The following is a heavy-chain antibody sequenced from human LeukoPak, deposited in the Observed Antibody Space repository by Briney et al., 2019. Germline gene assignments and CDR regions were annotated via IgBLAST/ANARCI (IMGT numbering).Heavy chain of an antibody. CDR1: GFTFSSYS. D-gene: IGHD6-19*01. CDR2: ISSSSSYI. J-gene: IGHJ4*02. Sequence: GSLRLSCAASGFTFSSYSMNWVRQAPGKGLEWVSSISSSSSYIYYADSVKGRFTISRDNAKNSLYLQMNSLRAEDTAVYYCARDQWGSGWYGGTTIPPHYFDYWGQGTLVTVSS. V-gene: IGHV3-21*01. CDR3: ARDQWGSGWYGGTTIPPHYFDY.